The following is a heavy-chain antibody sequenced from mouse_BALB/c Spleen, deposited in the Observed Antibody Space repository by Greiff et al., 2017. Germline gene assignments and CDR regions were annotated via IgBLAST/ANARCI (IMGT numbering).Heavy chain of an antibody. D-gene: IGHD1-1*01. Sequence: EVMLVESGGGLVQPGGSRKLSCAASGFTFSDYGMAWVRQAPGKGPEWVAFISNLAYSIYYADTVTGRFTISRENAKNTLYLEMSSLRSEDTAMYYCAREVYYYGSSYFDYWGQGTTLTVSS. V-gene: IGHV5-15*02. J-gene: IGHJ2*01. CDR2: ISNLAYSI. CDR1: GFTFSDYG. CDR3: AREVYYYGSSYFDY.